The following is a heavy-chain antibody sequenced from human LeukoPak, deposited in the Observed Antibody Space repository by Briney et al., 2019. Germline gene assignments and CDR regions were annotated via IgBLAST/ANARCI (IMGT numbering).Heavy chain of an antibody. D-gene: IGHD3-3*01. CDR2: ISSSGSTI. CDR1: GFTFSDYY. J-gene: IGHJ3*02. V-gene: IGHV3-11*04. Sequence: PGGSLRLSCAASGFTFSDYYMSWIRQAPGKGLEWVLYISSSGSTIYYADSVKGRFTISRDNAKNSLYLQMNSLRAEDTAVYYCARDLRYYDFWSGYYRSRDAFDIWGQGTMVTVSS. CDR3: ARDLRYYDFWSGYYRSRDAFDI.